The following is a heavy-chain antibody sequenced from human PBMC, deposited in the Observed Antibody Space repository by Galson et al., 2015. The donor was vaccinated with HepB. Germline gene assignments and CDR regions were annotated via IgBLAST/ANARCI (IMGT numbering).Heavy chain of an antibody. V-gene: IGHV2-70*01. J-gene: IGHJ4*02. CDR2: IDWDDDK. Sequence: PALVKPTQTLTLTCTFSGFSLSTSGMCVSWIRQPPGKALEWLALIDWDDDKYYSTSLKTRLTISKDTSKNQVVLTMTNMDPVDTATYYCARSRGECYSGGVEFGYWGQGTLVTVSS. CDR3: ARSRGECYSGGVEFGY. CDR1: GFSLSTSGMC. D-gene: IGHD2-21*01.